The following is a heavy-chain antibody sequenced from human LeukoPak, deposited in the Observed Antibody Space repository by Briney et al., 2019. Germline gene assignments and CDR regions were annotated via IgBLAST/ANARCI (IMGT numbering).Heavy chain of an antibody. CDR1: GFTVSSYY. Sequence: GGSLRLSCAVSGFTVSSYYMTWVRQAPGKGLEWVSVIYTGGGTYYADSVKGRFTSSRDISRNTLYLQMNSLRADDTAIYYCARGQIPSGELLRFDCWGQGTLVTVSS. D-gene: IGHD1-26*01. V-gene: IGHV3-53*01. CDR3: ARGQIPSGELLRFDC. J-gene: IGHJ4*02. CDR2: IYTGGGT.